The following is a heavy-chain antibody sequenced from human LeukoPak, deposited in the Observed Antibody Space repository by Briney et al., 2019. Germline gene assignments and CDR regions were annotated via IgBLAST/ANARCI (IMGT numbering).Heavy chain of an antibody. CDR1: GYTFTSYG. J-gene: IGHJ4*02. V-gene: IGHV1-18*01. CDR2: ISAYNGNT. CDR3: ARDRSGYCSGGSCSSFAY. D-gene: IGHD2-15*01. Sequence: ASVKVSCKASGYTFTSYGISWVRQAPGQGLEWMGWISAYNGNTNYAQKLQGRGTMTTDTSTSTAYMELRSLRSDDTAVYYCARDRSGYCSGGSCSSFAYWGQGTLVTVSS.